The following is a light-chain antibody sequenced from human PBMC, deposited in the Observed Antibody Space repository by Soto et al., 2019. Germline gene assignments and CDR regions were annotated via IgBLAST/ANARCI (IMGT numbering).Light chain of an antibody. CDR1: QSISSW. Sequence: DIPMTQSPSTLSASVGDRVTITCRASQSISSWLAWYQQKPGKAPKLLIYKASGLESGVPSRFSGSGSGTDFTLPISSLQPDDFATYYCQQYERYSPLTFGGGTKVDIK. CDR2: KAS. V-gene: IGKV1-5*03. CDR3: QQYERYSPLT. J-gene: IGKJ4*01.